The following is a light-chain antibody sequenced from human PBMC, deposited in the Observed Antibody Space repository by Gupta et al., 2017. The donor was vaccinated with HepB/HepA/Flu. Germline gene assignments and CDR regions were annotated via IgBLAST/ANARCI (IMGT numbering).Light chain of an antibody. Sequence: SYELTQPPSLSVSPGQTASLTCSGHKLGDKYVSWYQQKPGQSPVVLIYEDMKRPSGIPERFSGSNSGSTATQTISGTQAMDEADYYCQAWDRFIYVFGSGTKVTVL. CDR2: EDM. J-gene: IGLJ1*01. CDR3: QAWDRFIYV. CDR1: KLGDKY. V-gene: IGLV3-1*01.